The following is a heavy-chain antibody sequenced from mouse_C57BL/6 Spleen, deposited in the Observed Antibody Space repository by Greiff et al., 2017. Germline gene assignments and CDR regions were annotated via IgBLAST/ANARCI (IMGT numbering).Heavy chain of an antibody. Sequence: EVQVVESGPGLVKPSQSLSLTCSVTGYSITSGYYWNWIRQFPGNKLEWMGYISYDGSNNYNPSLKNRISITRDTSKNQFFLKLNSVTTEDTATYYCARDLEGSRGFDYWGQGTTLTVSS. CDR2: ISYDGSN. CDR1: GYSITSGYY. J-gene: IGHJ2*01. V-gene: IGHV3-6*01. CDR3: ARDLEGSRGFDY.